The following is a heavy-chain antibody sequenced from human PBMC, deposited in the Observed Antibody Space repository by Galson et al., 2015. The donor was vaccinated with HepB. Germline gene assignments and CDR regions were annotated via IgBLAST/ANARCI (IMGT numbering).Heavy chain of an antibody. D-gene: IGHD3-22*01. V-gene: IGHV1-18*01. CDR2: ISAYNGNT. CDR1: GYTFTSYG. Sequence: SVKVSCKASGYTFTSYGISWVRQAPGQGLEWMGWISAYNGNTNYAQKLQGRVTMTTDTSTSTAYMELRSLRSDDTAVYYCARRSSTMIVVAEDGGMNVWGQGTTVTVSS. J-gene: IGHJ6*02. CDR3: ARRSSTMIVVAEDGGMNV.